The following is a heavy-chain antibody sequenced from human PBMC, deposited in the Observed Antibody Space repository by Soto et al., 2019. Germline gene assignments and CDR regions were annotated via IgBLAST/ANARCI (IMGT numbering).Heavy chain of an antibody. D-gene: IGHD3-16*01. CDR1: GYTFTSYG. CDR2: ISAYNGNT. J-gene: IGHJ6*02. V-gene: IGHV1-18*01. Sequence: QVQLVQSGAEVKKPGASVKVSCKASGYTFTSYGISWVRQAPGQGLEWMGWISAYNGNTNYAQKLKGRVTMTTDTSTSKAYMELRSLRSDDTAVYYCARDGAMGENYYCYGLDVWGQGTTVTVSS. CDR3: ARDGAMGENYYCYGLDV.